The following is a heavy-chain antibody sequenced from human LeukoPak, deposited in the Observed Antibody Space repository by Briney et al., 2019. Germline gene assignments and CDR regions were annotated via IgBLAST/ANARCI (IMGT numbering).Heavy chain of an antibody. Sequence: PGGSLRLSCAASGFTFSSYSMNWVRQAPGKGLEWASYISSSSSTIYYADSVKGRFTISRDNSKNTLYLQMNSLRAEDTAVYYCAKDLSGSYYLLDYWGQGTLVTVSS. CDR1: GFTFSSYS. J-gene: IGHJ4*02. V-gene: IGHV3-48*01. CDR2: ISSSSSTI. CDR3: AKDLSGSYYLLDY. D-gene: IGHD3-10*01.